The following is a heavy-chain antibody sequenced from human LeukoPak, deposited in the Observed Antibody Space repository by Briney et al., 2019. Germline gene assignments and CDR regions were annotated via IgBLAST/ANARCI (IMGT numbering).Heavy chain of an antibody. CDR3: AKANMVRGVTLKFDY. V-gene: IGHV3-23*01. Sequence: GGSLRRSCTASGFTFSSYAMSWVRQAPGKGLEWVSAISGSGGSTYYADSVKGRFTVSRDNSKNTLYLQMNSLRAEDTAVYYCAKANMVRGVTLKFDYWGQGALVTVSS. CDR1: GFTFSSYA. J-gene: IGHJ4*02. CDR2: ISGSGGST. D-gene: IGHD3-10*01.